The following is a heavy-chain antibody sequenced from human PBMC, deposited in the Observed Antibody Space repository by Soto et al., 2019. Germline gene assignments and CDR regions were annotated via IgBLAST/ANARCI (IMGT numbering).Heavy chain of an antibody. V-gene: IGHV3-30*18. D-gene: IGHD2-8*01. J-gene: IGHJ4*02. CDR3: AKDRYCTNGVCYSAMGY. CDR2: ISYDGSNK. Sequence: QVQLVESGGGVVQPRRSLRLSCAASGFTFSSYGMHWVRQAPGKGLEWVAVISYDGSNKYYADSVKGRFTISRDNSKNTLYLQMNSLRAEDTAVYYCAKDRYCTNGVCYSAMGYWGQGTLVTVSS. CDR1: GFTFSSYG.